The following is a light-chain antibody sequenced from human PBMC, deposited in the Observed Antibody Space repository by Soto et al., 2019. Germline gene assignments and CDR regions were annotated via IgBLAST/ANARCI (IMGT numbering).Light chain of an antibody. Sequence: DLEMTQSPSTLSSSLRYTLTITCRASQNVENYLAWYQQKPGKAPKLLIYKASGLESGVPSRFGGSGYGTEFTLTISSLQSDDFATYYCQQYNTYSGTFGQGTKVDIK. J-gene: IGKJ1*01. CDR2: KAS. CDR1: QNVENY. V-gene: IGKV1-5*03. CDR3: QQYNTYSGT.